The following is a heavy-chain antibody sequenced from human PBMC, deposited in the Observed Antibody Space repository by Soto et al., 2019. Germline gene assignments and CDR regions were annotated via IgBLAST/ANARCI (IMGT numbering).Heavy chain of an antibody. CDR3: ARMTPSSSSCYYCDY. D-gene: IGHD2-2*01. CDR1: GCSITTSRNY. CDR2: IYYSGTT. Sequence: XETLSLTCGVSGCSITTSRNYWGWIRQPPGKGLEWIGYIYYSGTTYYSPSLGSRVSMSVDTSKNQFSLKLDSVTAADTAVYYCARMTPSSSSCYYCDYWRQGSLVTVSS. J-gene: IGHJ4*02. V-gene: IGHV4-39*01.